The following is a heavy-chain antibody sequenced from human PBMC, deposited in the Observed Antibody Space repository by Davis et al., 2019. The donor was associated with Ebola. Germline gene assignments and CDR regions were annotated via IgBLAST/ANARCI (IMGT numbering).Heavy chain of an antibody. CDR3: ARRLLSYYYYYGMDV. CDR2: ISGSGGST. CDR1: GFTFSSYA. Sequence: GGSLRLSCAASGFTFSSYAMTWVRQAPGKGLEWVSAISGSGGSTYYADSVKGRFTISRDNSKKTLYLQMNSLRAEDTAVYYCARRLLSYYYYYGMDVWGQGTTVTVSS. V-gene: IGHV3-23*01. D-gene: IGHD3-10*01. J-gene: IGHJ6*02.